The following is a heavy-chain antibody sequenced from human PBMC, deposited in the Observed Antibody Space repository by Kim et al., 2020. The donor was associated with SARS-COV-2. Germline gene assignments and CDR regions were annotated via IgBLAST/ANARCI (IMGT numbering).Heavy chain of an antibody. V-gene: IGHV5-51*01. D-gene: IGHD4-17*01. Sequence: GESLKISCKGSGYFFPSYWIGWVRKMTGKGLEWMGIIYPGDSDTRYSPSFQGQVTISADKSISTAYLQWSSLKASDTAMYYCARGLRWYPYYFDYWGQGTLVTVSS. CDR3: ARGLRWYPYYFDY. CDR1: GYFFPSYW. CDR2: IYPGDSDT. J-gene: IGHJ4*02.